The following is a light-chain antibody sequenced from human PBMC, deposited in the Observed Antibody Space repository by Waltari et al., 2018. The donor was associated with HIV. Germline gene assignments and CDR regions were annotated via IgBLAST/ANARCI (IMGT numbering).Light chain of an antibody. CDR3: QQYNWHWT. V-gene: IGKV1-5*01. Sequence: DIQVTQSPSALSASVGDTVTISCRASQPVSSWMAWFLQRPSKAPRLLIYQASILASGVPSRFSSSRSGTDFSLTIRGLQPDDFGTYYCQQYNWHWTFGQGTRV. CDR1: QPVSSW. J-gene: IGKJ1*01. CDR2: QAS.